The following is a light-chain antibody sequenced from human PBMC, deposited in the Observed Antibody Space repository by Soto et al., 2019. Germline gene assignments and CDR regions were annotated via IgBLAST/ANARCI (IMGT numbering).Light chain of an antibody. Sequence: EIVMTQSPATLSVSPGETATLSCRASQSVSYNLAWYQQKPGQGPRLLTYGAFTRATGIPARFSGSGPGTDFTLSISGPQADDCPVYDYEPYKNWPPLTFGGGTKVEIK. CDR2: GAF. CDR3: EPYKNWPPLT. V-gene: IGKV3-15*01. J-gene: IGKJ4*01. CDR1: QSVSYN.